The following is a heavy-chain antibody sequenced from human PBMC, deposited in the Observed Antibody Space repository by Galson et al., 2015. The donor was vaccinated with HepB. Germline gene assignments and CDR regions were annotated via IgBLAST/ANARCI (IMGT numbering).Heavy chain of an antibody. Sequence: SVKVSCKASGYTFTSYTLYWVRQAPGQRLEWMAWIIPGTVSTKYSQTFQDRVTITRDTSATTAYMELISLKSEDTAVYYCARGGRAAAASFTYSGMDVWGQGTTVTVSS. V-gene: IGHV1-3*01. CDR3: ARGGRAAAASFTYSGMDV. CDR1: GYTFTSYT. D-gene: IGHD6-13*01. J-gene: IGHJ6*02. CDR2: IIPGTVST.